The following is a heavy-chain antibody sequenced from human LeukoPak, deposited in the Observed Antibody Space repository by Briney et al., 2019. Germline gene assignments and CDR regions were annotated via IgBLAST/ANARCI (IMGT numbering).Heavy chain of an antibody. CDR3: ARTGYSYGYTHGMDV. CDR1: GFTFSSYS. CDR2: ISSSSSYI. J-gene: IGHJ6*02. V-gene: IGHV3-21*01. D-gene: IGHD5-18*01. Sequence: GGSLRLSCAASGFTFSSYSMNWVRQAPGKGLEWVSSISSSSSYIYYADSVRGRFTISRDNAKNSLYLQMNSLRAEDTAVYYCARTGYSYGYTHGMDVWGQGTTVTVSS.